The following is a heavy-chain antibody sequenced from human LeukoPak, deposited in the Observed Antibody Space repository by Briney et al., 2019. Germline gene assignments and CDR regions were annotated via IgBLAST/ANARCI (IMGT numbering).Heavy chain of an antibody. J-gene: IGHJ6*03. CDR1: GFSLSSYS. CDR2: ISGTSKYI. D-gene: IGHD5-12*01. V-gene: IGHV3-21*01. CDR3: ARGLEWLRPYYYYYMDV. Sequence: GGSLRLSCEGSGFSLSSYSMHWVRQAPGKGLEWVSSISGTSKYIHYSDSVKGRFTISRDNSKNSFYLQMNSLRVEDTAVYYCARGLEWLRPYYYYYMDVWGKGTTVTVSS.